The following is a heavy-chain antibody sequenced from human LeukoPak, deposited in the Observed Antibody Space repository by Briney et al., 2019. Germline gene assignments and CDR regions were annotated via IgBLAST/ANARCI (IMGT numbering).Heavy chain of an antibody. J-gene: IGHJ4*02. Sequence: SETLSLTCAVYGGSFSGYYWSWIRQPPGKGLEWIGEINHSGSTNYNPSLKSRVTISVDTSKNQFSLKLSSVTAADTAVYYCARGRRNPVPAATFDYWGQGTLVTVSS. V-gene: IGHV4-34*01. CDR2: INHSGST. D-gene: IGHD1-14*01. CDR1: GGSFSGYY. CDR3: ARGRRNPVPAATFDY.